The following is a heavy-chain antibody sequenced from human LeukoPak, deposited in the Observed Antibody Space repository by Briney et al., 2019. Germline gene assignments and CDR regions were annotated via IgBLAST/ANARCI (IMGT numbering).Heavy chain of an antibody. CDR1: GFNFSSDW. Sequence: GGSLRLSCAASGFNFSSDWMSWVRQAPGKGLEWVANIKQDGSEKYYVDSVKGRFTISRDNAKNSLYLQMNSLRAEDTAVYYCARRGYNWIDYWGQGTLVTVSS. V-gene: IGHV3-7*01. CDR2: IKQDGSEK. CDR3: ARRGYNWIDY. J-gene: IGHJ4*02. D-gene: IGHD1-1*01.